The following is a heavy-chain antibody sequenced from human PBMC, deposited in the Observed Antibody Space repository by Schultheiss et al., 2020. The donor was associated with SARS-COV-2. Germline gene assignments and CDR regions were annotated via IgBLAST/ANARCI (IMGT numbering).Heavy chain of an antibody. CDR1: GGYILRGGYY. Sequence: SETLSLTCTVSGGYILRGGYYWSWIRQPPGKGLEWIGEINHSGSTNYNPSLKSRVTISVDTSKNKFSLKLSSVTAADTAVYYCARGHGSSFTYYYGMDVWGQGTTVTVSS. V-gene: IGHV4-34*01. D-gene: IGHD6-13*01. CDR2: INHSGST. J-gene: IGHJ6*02. CDR3: ARGHGSSFTYYYGMDV.